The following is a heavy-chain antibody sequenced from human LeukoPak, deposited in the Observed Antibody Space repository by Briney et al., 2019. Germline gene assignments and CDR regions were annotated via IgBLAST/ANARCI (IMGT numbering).Heavy chain of an antibody. Sequence: PGGSLRLSCAASGFTFSSYWMHWVRQAPGKGPVWVSRINSDGTGTMYADSVKGRFTIFRDNAKNTLYLQMNSLRAEDTAVYYCAKHPAFDIWGQGTMVTVSS. V-gene: IGHV3-74*03. CDR2: INSDGTGT. CDR1: GFTFSSYW. CDR3: AKHPAFDI. J-gene: IGHJ3*02.